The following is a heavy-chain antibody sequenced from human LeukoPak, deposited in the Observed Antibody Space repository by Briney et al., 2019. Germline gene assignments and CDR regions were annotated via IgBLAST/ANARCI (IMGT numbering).Heavy chain of an antibody. CDR2: IYSGGTT. CDR3: ARVDTVMAYYFDL. CDR1: GFTVSTNC. Sequence: GGSLRLSCAASGFTVSTNCMTWVRQAPGKGLEWVSTIYSGGTTYYADSVMGRFTISRHNSRNTLYLQMNSLRAEDTAVYYCARVDTVMAYYFDLWGQGTLVTISS. J-gene: IGHJ4*02. D-gene: IGHD5-18*01. V-gene: IGHV3-53*04.